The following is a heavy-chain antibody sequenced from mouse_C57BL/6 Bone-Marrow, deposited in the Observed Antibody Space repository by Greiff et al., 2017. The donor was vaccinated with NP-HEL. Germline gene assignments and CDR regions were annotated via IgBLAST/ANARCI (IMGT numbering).Heavy chain of an antibody. Sequence: QVQLQQPGTELVKPGASVKLSCKASGYTFTSYWMHWVKQRPGQGLEWIGNINPSNGGTNYNEKFKSKATLTVDKSSSTAYMQLSSLTSEDSAVYYCARVNYGNYPYYAMDYWGQGTSVTVSS. J-gene: IGHJ4*01. D-gene: IGHD2-1*01. CDR1: GYTFTSYW. V-gene: IGHV1-53*01. CDR3: ARVNYGNYPYYAMDY. CDR2: INPSNGGT.